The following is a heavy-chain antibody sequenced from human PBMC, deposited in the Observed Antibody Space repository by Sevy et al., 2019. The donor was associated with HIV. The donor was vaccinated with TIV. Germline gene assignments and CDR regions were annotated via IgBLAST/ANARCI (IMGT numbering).Heavy chain of an antibody. CDR1: GGSISSYY. CDR2: IYSSGST. Sequence: SETLSLTCTVSGGSISSYYWNWIRQPAGKGLEWIGRIYSSGSTNYNPSLKSRVTMSIDTSKNHLSLKLNSLTAADTAVYYCTSGRRFGYSSGWYPGGFDYWGQGTLVTISS. J-gene: IGHJ4*02. CDR3: TSGRRFGYSSGWYPGGFDY. D-gene: IGHD6-19*01. V-gene: IGHV4-4*07.